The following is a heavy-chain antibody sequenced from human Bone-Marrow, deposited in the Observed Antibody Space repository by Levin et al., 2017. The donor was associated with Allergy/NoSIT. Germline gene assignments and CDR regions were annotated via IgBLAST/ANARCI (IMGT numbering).Heavy chain of an antibody. CDR1: KFMFDDYG. D-gene: IGHD1/OR15-1a*01. J-gene: IGHJ3*01. CDR3: VKSLNTMTIHDGFDF. V-gene: IGHV3-9*01. Sequence: SLKISCATSKFMFDDYGMYWVRQAPGKGLEWVSGISWNSGKTHYADSVKGRFVISRDNAKNSLYLQMNSLRTEDTALYYCVKSLNTMTIHDGFDFWGQGTMVTVS. CDR2: ISWNSGKT.